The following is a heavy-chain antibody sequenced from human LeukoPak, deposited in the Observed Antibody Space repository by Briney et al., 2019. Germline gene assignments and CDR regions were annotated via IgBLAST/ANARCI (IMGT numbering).Heavy chain of an antibody. D-gene: IGHD2-15*01. CDR2: ISWDGGST. V-gene: IGHV3-43*01. Sequence: PGGSLRLSCAASGFTFDDYTMHWVRQAPGKGLEWVSLISWDGGSTYYADSVEGRFTISRDNSRNSLYLQMNSLRTEDTALYYCAKGIGYYYGMDVWGQGTTVTVSS. J-gene: IGHJ6*02. CDR1: GFTFDDYT. CDR3: AKGIGYYYGMDV.